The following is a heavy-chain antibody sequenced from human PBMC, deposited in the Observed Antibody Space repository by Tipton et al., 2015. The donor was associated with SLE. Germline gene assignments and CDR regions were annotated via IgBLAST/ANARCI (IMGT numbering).Heavy chain of an antibody. CDR2: IYYNGRT. D-gene: IGHD3-10*02. CDR3: ARPMITMSPLAAFDI. V-gene: IGHV4-59*01. J-gene: IGHJ3*02. Sequence: TLSLTCTVSGASINTYYWNWIRQSPGKGLEWIGYIYYNGRTKYRPSLRSRVTISVDTSKNQFSLKFHSVTSADTAVYYCARPMITMSPLAAFDIWGQGTLVTVSS. CDR1: GASINTYY.